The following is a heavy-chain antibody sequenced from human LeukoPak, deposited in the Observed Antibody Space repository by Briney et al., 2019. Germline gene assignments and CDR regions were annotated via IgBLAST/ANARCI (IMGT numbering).Heavy chain of an antibody. Sequence: PGGSLRLSCAASGFTFSSYAMSWVRQAPGKGLEWVSAISGSGGSTYYADSVKGRFTISRDNSKNTLYLQMNSLRAEDTAVYYCAKDQYSSGWYTSSDYWGQGTLVTVSS. V-gene: IGHV3-23*01. J-gene: IGHJ4*02. CDR1: GFTFSSYA. CDR2: ISGSGGST. CDR3: AKDQYSSGWYTSSDY. D-gene: IGHD6-19*01.